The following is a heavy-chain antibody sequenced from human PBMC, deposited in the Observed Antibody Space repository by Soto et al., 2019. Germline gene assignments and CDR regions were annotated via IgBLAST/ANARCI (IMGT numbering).Heavy chain of an antibody. V-gene: IGHV4-30-2*01. CDR2: IYHSGST. J-gene: IGHJ5*02. Sequence: SETLSLTCAVSGGSISSGGYSWSWIRQPPGKGLEWIGYIYHSGSTYYNPSLKSRVTISVDRSKNQFSLKLSSVTAADTAVYYCARVVHAELRWFDPWGQGTLVNVSS. D-gene: IGHD1-7*01. CDR3: ARVVHAELRWFDP. CDR1: GGSISSGGYS.